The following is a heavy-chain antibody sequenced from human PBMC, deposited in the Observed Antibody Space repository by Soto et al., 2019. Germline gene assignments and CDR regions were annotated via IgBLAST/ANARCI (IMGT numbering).Heavy chain of an antibody. D-gene: IGHD3-3*01. V-gene: IGHV3-66*04. J-gene: IGHJ6*03. CDR2: IYSGGST. CDR1: GFTVSSNY. Sequence: PGGSLRLSCAASGFTVSSNYMSWVRQAPGKGLEWVSVIYSGGSTYYADSVKGRFTISRDNSKNTLYLQMNSLRAEDTAVYYCAGQDDFWSGYYPQGYYYYYMDVWGKGTTDTVSS. CDR3: AGQDDFWSGYYPQGYYYYYMDV.